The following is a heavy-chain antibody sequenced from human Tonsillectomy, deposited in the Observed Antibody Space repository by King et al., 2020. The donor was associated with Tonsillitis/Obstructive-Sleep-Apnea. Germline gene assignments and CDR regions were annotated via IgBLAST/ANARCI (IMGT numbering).Heavy chain of an antibody. V-gene: IGHV1-46*01. Sequence: VQLVESGAEVKKPGASMKVSCKASGYTFTSYYMHWVRQAPGKGLEWMGIINPLGGSKSYEQRFKGRVTMTRDTSTSTVYMELRSLRSEDTAIYSCARDQGSSWEEGMDVWGQGTTVTVSS. CDR2: INPLGGSK. CDR3: ARDQGSSWEEGMDV. D-gene: IGHD6-13*01. CDR1: GYTFTSYY. J-gene: IGHJ6*02.